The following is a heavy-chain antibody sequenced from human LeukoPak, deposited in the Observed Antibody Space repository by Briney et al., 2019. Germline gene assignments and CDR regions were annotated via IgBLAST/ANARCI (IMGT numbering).Heavy chain of an antibody. CDR2: IYHSGST. CDR3: ARDWSVGATDDAFDI. CDR1: GYSISSGYY. Sequence: PSETLSLTCTVSGYSISSGYYWGWIRQPPGKGLEWIGSIYHSGSTYYNPSLKSRVTISVDTSKNQFSLKLSSVTAADTAVYYCARDWSVGATDDAFDIWGQGTMVTVSS. D-gene: IGHD1-26*01. V-gene: IGHV4-38-2*02. J-gene: IGHJ3*02.